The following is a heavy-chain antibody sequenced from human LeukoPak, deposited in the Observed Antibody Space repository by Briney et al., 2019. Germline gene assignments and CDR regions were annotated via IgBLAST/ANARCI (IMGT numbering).Heavy chain of an antibody. CDR1: GGSISSYY. V-gene: IGHV4-59*05. CDR3: ARLSGGITILDY. J-gene: IGHJ4*02. CDR2: IYYSGST. D-gene: IGHD3-9*01. Sequence: SETLSLTCTVSGGSISSYYWSWIRQPPGKGLEWIGSIYYSGSTYYNPSLKSRVTISVDTSKNQFSLKLSSVTAADTAVYYCARLSGGITILDYWGQGTLVTVSS.